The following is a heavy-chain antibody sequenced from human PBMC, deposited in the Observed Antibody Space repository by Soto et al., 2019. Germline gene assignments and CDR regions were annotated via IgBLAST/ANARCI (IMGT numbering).Heavy chain of an antibody. CDR2: INHSGST. Sequence: SETRSVTCAVYGGTFSGYYWSWVRQPPGKGLEWIGEINHSGSTNYNPSLKSRVTISVDTSKNQFSLKLSSVTAADTAVYYCASYWYNGYAKNLFYPCAQRTPVTVS. CDR1: GGTFSGYY. CDR3: ASYWYNGYAKNLFYP. J-gene: IGHJ5*01. V-gene: IGHV4-34*01. D-gene: IGHD1-20*01.